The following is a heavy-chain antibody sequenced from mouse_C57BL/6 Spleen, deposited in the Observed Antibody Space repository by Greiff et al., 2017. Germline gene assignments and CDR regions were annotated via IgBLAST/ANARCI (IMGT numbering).Heavy chain of an antibody. CDR3: ARGEIYYGYDEAMDY. CDR2: LAPNRGGT. D-gene: IGHD2-2*01. V-gene: IGHV1-72*01. Sequence: VQLQQPGAELVKPGASVKLSCKASGYTFTSYWMHWVKQRPGRGLAWIGRLAPNRGGTKYNEKFKSKATLTVDKPSSTAYMQLSSLTSEDSAVYYCARGEIYYGYDEAMDYWGQGTSVTVSS. CDR1: GYTFTSYW. J-gene: IGHJ4*01.